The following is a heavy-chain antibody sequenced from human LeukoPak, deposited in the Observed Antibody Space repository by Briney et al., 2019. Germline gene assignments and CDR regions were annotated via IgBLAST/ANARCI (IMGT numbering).Heavy chain of an antibody. CDR1: GYTFTSYG. CDR2: ISAYNGNT. V-gene: IGHV1-18*01. D-gene: IGHD3-10*01. CDR3: ARGANYYGSGSQTFDY. J-gene: IGHJ4*02. Sequence: GASVKVSCKASGYTFTSYGISWVRQAPGQGLEWMGWISAYNGNTNYAQKLQGRVTMTTDTSTSTAYMELRSLRSDDTAVYYCARGANYYGSGSQTFDYWGQGTLVTVSS.